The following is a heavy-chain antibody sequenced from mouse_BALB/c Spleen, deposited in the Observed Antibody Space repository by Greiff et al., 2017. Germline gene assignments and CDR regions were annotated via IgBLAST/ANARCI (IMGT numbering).Heavy chain of an antibody. V-gene: IGHV5-12-2*01. CDR3: ARHAYYGNSYAMDY. D-gene: IGHD2-1*01. Sequence: EVHLVESGGGLVQPGGSLKLSCAASGFTFSSYTMSWVRQTPEKRLEWVAYISNGGGSTYYPDTVKGRFTISRDNAKNTLYLQMSSLKSEDTAMYYCARHAYYGNSYAMDYWGQGTSVTVSS. CDR1: GFTFSSYT. CDR2: ISNGGGST. J-gene: IGHJ4*01.